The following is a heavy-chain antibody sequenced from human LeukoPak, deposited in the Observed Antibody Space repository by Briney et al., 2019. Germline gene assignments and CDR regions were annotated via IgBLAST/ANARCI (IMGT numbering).Heavy chain of an antibody. CDR3: ARDTSLAGIAAESVV. CDR1: GGSISSYY. J-gene: IGHJ4*02. CDR2: IYYSGST. Sequence: SXXLSLTCTVSGGSISSYYWSWIRQPPGKGLEWIGYIYYSGSTNYNPSLKSRVTISVDTSKNQFSLKLSSVTAADTAVYYCARDTSLAGIAAESVVWGQGTLVTVSS. V-gene: IGHV4-59*01. D-gene: IGHD6-13*01.